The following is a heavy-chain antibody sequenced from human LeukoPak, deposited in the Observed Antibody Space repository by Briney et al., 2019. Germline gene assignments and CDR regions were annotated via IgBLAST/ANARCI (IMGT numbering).Heavy chain of an antibody. V-gene: IGHV3-21*01. Sequence: GGSLRLSCAASGFTFSSYSMNWVRQAPGKGLEWVSSISSSSSYIHYADSVKGRFTISRDNAKNSLYLQMNSLRAEDTAVYYCARDPYSGSYDYWGQGTLVTVSS. D-gene: IGHD1-26*01. J-gene: IGHJ4*02. CDR3: ARDPYSGSYDY. CDR1: GFTFSSYS. CDR2: ISSSSSYI.